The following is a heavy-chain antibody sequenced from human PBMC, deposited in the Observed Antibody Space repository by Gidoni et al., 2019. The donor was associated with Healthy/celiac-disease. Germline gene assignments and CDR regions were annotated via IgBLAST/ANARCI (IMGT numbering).Heavy chain of an antibody. CDR1: GGSFSGYC. Sequence: QVQLQQWGAGLLKPSETLSLTCAVYGGSFSGYCWSWLRQPPGKGLEWIGEINHSGSTNYNPSLKSRVTISVDTSKNQFSLKLSSVTAADTAVYYCARGRRSSGWLVGGYYFDYWGQGTLVTVSS. CDR3: ARGRRSSGWLVGGYYFDY. CDR2: INHSGST. D-gene: IGHD6-19*01. V-gene: IGHV4-34*01. J-gene: IGHJ4*02.